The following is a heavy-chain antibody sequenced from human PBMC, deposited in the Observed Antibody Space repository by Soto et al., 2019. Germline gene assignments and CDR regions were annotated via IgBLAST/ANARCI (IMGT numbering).Heavy chain of an antibody. CDR3: ARGAMAVAGTGVDY. CDR1: GYTFTAYY. J-gene: IGHJ4*02. V-gene: IGHV1-2*04. Sequence: QVQLVQSGAEVKKPGASVKVSCKGSGYTFTAYYIYWVRQAPGQGLEWLGWINPNSGGTTYAQKFQGWVTMTRDTSISTAYMELSRLRSDDTAVYYCARGAMAVAGTGVDYWGQGTLVTVSS. D-gene: IGHD6-19*01. CDR2: INPNSGGT.